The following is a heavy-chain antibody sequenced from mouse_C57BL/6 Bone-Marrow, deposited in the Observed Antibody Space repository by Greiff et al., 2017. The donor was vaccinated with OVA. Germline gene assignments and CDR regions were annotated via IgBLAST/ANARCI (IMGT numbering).Heavy chain of an antibody. CDR3: ARSLLRAY. D-gene: IGHD1-1*01. CDR1: GYSFTGYY. Sequence: VQLQQSGPELVKPGASVKISCKASGYSFTGYYMNWVKQSPEKSLEWIGEINPSTGGTTYKQKFKAKATLTVDKSSSTAYMQLKSLTSEDSAVYYCARSLLRAYWGQGTLVTVSA. CDR2: INPSTGGT. V-gene: IGHV1-42*01. J-gene: IGHJ3*01.